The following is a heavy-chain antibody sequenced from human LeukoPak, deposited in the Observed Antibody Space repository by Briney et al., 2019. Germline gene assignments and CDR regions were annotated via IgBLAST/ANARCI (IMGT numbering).Heavy chain of an antibody. CDR1: GGTFSSYA. CDR2: IIPIFGTA. V-gene: IGHV1-69*13. J-gene: IGHJ3*02. CDR3: ARDLRHSSGWFGAFDI. Sequence: ASVKVSCKASGGTFSSYAISWVRQAPGQGLEWMGGIIPIFGTANYAQKFQGRVTITADESTSTAYMELSSLRSEGTAVYYCARDLRHSSGWFGAFDIWGQGTMVTVSS. D-gene: IGHD6-19*01.